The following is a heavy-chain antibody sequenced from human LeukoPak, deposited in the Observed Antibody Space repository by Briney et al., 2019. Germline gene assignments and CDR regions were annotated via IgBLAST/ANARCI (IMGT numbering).Heavy chain of an antibody. CDR3: ARDHKESFYDFWSAFDP. CDR1: GGSISSGRYY. J-gene: IGHJ5*02. CDR2: IYTSGST. D-gene: IGHD3-3*01. Sequence: PSETLSLTCTVSGGSISSGRYYWSWIRQPAGKGLEWIGRIYTSGSTNYTPSLKSRLTISLDTSKNQFSLKLSSVTAADTAVYYCARDHKESFYDFWSAFDPWGRGTLVTVSS. V-gene: IGHV4-61*02.